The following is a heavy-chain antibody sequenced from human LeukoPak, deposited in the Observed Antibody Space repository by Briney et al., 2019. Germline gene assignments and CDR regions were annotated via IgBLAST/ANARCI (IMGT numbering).Heavy chain of an antibody. Sequence: SETLSLTCTVSGGSISSSGYYWGWIRQPPGKGLEWIGSIYYSGSTYYNPSLKSRVTISVDTSKNQFSLKLSSVTAADTAVYYCARLSASRYRFDYWGQGTLVTVSS. CDR1: GGSISSSGYY. V-gene: IGHV4-39*01. CDR2: IYYSGST. J-gene: IGHJ4*02. CDR3: ARLSASRYRFDY. D-gene: IGHD5-12*01.